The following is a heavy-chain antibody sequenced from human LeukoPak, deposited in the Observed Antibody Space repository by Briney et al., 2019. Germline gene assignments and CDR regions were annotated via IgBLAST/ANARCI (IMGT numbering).Heavy chain of an antibody. CDR1: GYTFTSYG. CDR3: ATGIVGATIFDY. J-gene: IGHJ4*02. V-gene: IGHV1-18*01. CDR2: ISAYNGNT. D-gene: IGHD1-26*01. Sequence: GASVKVSCKASGYTFTSYGISWVRQAPGQGLEWMGWISAYNGNTNYAQKFQGRVTMTEDTSTDTAYTELSSLRSEDTAVYYCATGIVGATIFDYWGQGTLVTVSS.